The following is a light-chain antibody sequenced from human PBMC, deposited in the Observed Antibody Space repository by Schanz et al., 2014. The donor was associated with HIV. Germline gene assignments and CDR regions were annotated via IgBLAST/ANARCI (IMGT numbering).Light chain of an antibody. CDR1: SSDVAGYNF. J-gene: IGLJ1*01. CDR3: SSYTSSSTYV. V-gene: IGLV2-8*01. Sequence: QSALTQPPSASGSPGQSVTISCTGASSDVAGYNFVSWYQQHPGKAPKLMIYEVSKRPSGVPDRFSGSKSGNTASLTVSGLQAEDEADYYCSSYTSSSTYVFGTGTKLTVL. CDR2: EVS.